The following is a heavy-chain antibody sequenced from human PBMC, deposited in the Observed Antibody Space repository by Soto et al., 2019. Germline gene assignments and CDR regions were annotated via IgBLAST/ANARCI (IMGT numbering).Heavy chain of an antibody. D-gene: IGHD2-15*01. J-gene: IGHJ4*02. CDR2: IYHSGST. V-gene: IGHV4-30-2*01. CDR1: GGSISSGGFS. CDR3: ARGLEVIAATPQWDY. Sequence: QLQLQESGSGLVKPSQTLSLTCAVSGGSISSGGFSWNWIRQPPGKGLERIGYIYHSGSTYNSPSLKSRGTISVDRYKNQFSLKLSSLTAADTAVYYCARGLEVIAATPQWDYWGQGTLVTVSS.